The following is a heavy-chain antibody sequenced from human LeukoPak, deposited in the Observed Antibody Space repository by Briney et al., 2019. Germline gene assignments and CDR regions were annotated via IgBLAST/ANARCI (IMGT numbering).Heavy chain of an antibody. CDR2: ISGGGGAT. CDR3: AKSMGSIDFDY. J-gene: IGHJ4*02. D-gene: IGHD2/OR15-2a*01. CDR1: GFTFSGFA. V-gene: IGHV3-23*01. Sequence: GGSLRLFCAASGFTFSGFAMSWVRQAPGKGLEWVSAISGGGGATYYADSVKGRFTISRDNSKNTVYLQMNSLRAEDTALYYCAKSMGSIDFDYWGQGSLVTVSS.